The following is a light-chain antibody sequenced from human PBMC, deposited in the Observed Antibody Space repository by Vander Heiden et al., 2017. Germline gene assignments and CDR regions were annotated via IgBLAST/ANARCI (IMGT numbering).Light chain of an antibody. CDR3: CSYAGSYTYV. V-gene: IGLV2-11*01. CDR1: SSAVGGYNY. Sequence: QSALTPPRPVSGSPGQSVTISCHGTSSAVGGYNYVSWHQQHPGKAPKLMIYDGSKRPSGVPDRFSGSKSGNTASLTISGLQAEDEADYYCCSYAGSYTYVFGTGTKVTVL. CDR2: DGS. J-gene: IGLJ1*01.